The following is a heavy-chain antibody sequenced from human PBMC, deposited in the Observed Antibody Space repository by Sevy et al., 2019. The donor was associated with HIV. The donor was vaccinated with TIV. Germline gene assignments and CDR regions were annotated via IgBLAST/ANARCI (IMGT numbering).Heavy chain of an antibody. Sequence: SETLSLTCAVYGGSFSGYYWSWIRQPPGKGLEWIGEINHSGSTNSNPSLKSRVTISVDTSKNQSSLQLSSVTAADTAVYYCARVGRWSYGQYFQHWGKGTLVTVSS. CDR3: ARVGRWSYGQYFQH. V-gene: IGHV4-34*01. CDR1: GGSFSGYY. CDR2: INHSGST. D-gene: IGHD4-17*01. J-gene: IGHJ1*01.